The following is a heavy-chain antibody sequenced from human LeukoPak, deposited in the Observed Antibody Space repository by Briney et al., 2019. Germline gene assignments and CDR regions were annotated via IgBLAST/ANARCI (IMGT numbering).Heavy chain of an antibody. J-gene: IGHJ6*02. CDR2: ISWNSGSI. V-gene: IGHV3-9*01. Sequence: GGSLRLSCAASGFTFDDYAMHWVRQAPGKGLEWVSGISWNSGSIGHADSVKGRFTISRDNAKNSLYLQMNSLRAEDTAVYYCARGAGSWSPRYYYGMDVWGQGTTVTVSS. CDR1: GFTFDDYA. D-gene: IGHD6-13*01. CDR3: ARGAGSWSPRYYYGMDV.